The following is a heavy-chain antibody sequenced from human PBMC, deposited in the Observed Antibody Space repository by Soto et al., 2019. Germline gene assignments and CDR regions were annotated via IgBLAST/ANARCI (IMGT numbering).Heavy chain of an antibody. J-gene: IGHJ6*02. V-gene: IGHV1-2*04. Sequence: ASVKVSCKASGYTFTGYYMHWVRQAPGQGLEWMGWINPNSGGTNYAQKFQGWVTMTSDTSISTAYMELSRLRSDDTAVYYCARGGQAYGDYLNYYYYYGMDVWGQGTTVTVSS. D-gene: IGHD4-17*01. CDR3: ARGGQAYGDYLNYYYYYGMDV. CDR1: GYTFTGYY. CDR2: INPNSGGT.